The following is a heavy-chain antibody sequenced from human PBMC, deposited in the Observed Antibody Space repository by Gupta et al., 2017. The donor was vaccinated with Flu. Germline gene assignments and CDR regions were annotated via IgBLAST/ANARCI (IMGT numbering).Heavy chain of an antibody. V-gene: IGHV4-34*01. D-gene: IGHD1-1*01. Sequence: QVQLQQWGTRLLKPSETLSLTYAVYGGSFSGYYWSWIRQPPGKGLEWIGEINHSGSTNYNPSLKSRVTISVDTSKKQFSLKMSSLTAADTAVYYCAKAGRTRAAPQNVWGQGTTVTVSS. CDR1: GGSFSGYY. J-gene: IGHJ6*02. CDR2: INHSGST. CDR3: AKAGRTRAAPQNV.